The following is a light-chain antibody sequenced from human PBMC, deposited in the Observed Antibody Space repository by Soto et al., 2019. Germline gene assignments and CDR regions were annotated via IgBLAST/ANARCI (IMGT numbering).Light chain of an antibody. CDR1: SSDVGGHNF. Sequence: QSALTQPASVSGSPGQSITISCTGTSSDVGGHNFVSWYQHHPGKAPKLMIYEVSNRPSGVSTRFSGSKSGNTASLTIAGLQAEDEAAYFCSSYTRSSTPYVFGSGTKVTVL. V-gene: IGLV2-14*01. J-gene: IGLJ1*01. CDR3: SSYTRSSTPYV. CDR2: EVS.